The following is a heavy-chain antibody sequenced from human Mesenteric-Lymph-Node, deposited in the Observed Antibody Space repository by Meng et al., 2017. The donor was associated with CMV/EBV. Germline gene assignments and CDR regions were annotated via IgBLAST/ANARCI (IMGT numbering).Heavy chain of an antibody. Sequence: GGSLRLSCAASGFTVSSNYMTWVRQAPGKGLEWVAGLRWNGDNIGYADSVKGRFTISRDNAKNSLYLQMNSLRAEDTALYYCAKGCGGDCPFFDYWGQGTLVTVSS. J-gene: IGHJ4*01. CDR2: LRWNGDNI. V-gene: IGHV3-9*01. CDR1: GFTVSSNY. CDR3: AKGCGGDCPFFDY. D-gene: IGHD2-21*01.